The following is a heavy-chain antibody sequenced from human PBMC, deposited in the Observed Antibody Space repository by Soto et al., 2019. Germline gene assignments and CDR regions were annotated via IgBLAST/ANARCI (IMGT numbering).Heavy chain of an antibody. V-gene: IGHV4-31*03. J-gene: IGHJ5*02. CDR1: GGSISSGDYY. CDR2: IYYSGRT. CDR3: ARWWSGSRQGFDP. Sequence: QVQLQESGPGLVKPSQTLSLTCTVSGGSISSGDYYWSWIRQHPGKGLEWIGYIYYSGRTYYNPSLKSRVTKSVDTSKNQFSLRLSSVPPADTAVYYCARWWSGSRQGFDPWGQGTLVTVSS. D-gene: IGHD3-3*01.